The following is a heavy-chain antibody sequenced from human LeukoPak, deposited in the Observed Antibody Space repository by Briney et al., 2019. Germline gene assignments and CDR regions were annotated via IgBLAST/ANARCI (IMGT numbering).Heavy chain of an antibody. CDR2: ISGSGGST. D-gene: IGHD3-22*01. V-gene: IGHV3-23*01. CDR3: AKDTSMIVVLFQH. J-gene: IGHJ1*01. CDR1: GFTFSSYA. Sequence: GGSLRPSCAASGFTFSSYAMSWVRQAPGKGLEWVSAISGSGGSTYYADSVKGRFTISRDNSKNTLYLQMNSLRAEDTAVYYCAKDTSMIVVLFQHWGQGTLVTVSS.